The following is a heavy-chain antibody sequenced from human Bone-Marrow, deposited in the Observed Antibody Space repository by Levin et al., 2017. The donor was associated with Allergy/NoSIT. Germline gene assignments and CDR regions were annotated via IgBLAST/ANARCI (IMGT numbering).Heavy chain of an antibody. CDR1: GLNVSSNF. CDR2: IYVGGST. Sequence: ETLSLTCAASGLNVSSNFMTWIRRAPGKGLEWVAVIYVGGSTFYTESVLGRFTISRDNSKNSIFLQMKSLRVEDTAVYYCAKEAGAPPYMDVWGKGTTVSVSS. V-gene: IGHV3-53*01. CDR3: AKEAGAPPYMDV. J-gene: IGHJ6*03. D-gene: IGHD1-26*01.